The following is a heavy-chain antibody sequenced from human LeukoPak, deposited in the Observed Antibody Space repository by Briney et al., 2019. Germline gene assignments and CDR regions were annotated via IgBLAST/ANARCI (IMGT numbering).Heavy chain of an antibody. CDR2: ISGSGGST. CDR1: GFTFSSYA. CDR3: AKPRAGRDYYGSGSYYKPDLSFDY. V-gene: IGHV3-23*01. D-gene: IGHD3-10*01. Sequence: GGSLRLSCAASGFTFSSYAMSWVRQAPGKGLEWVSVISGSGGSTYYADSVKGRFTISRDNSKNTLYLQMNSLRAEDTAVYYCAKPRAGRDYYGSGSYYKPDLSFDYWGQGTLVTVSS. J-gene: IGHJ4*02.